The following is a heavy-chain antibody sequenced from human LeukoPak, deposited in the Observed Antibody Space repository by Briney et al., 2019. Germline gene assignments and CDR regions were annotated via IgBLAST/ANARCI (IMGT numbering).Heavy chain of an antibody. J-gene: IGHJ4*02. Sequence: GGSLRLSCAASGFTFDDYAMHWVRQAPGKGVEWVSGISWNSGSIGYADSVKGRFTISRDNAKNSLYLQMNSLRAEDTALYYCAKDIYGDYDFYYFDYWGQGTLVTVSS. CDR3: AKDIYGDYDFYYFDY. V-gene: IGHV3-9*01. CDR1: GFTFDDYA. CDR2: ISWNSGSI. D-gene: IGHD4-17*01.